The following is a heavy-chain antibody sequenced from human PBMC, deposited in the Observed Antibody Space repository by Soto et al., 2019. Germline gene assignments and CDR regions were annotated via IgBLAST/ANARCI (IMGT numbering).Heavy chain of an antibody. J-gene: IGHJ4*02. V-gene: IGHV3-9*01. D-gene: IGHD3-16*02. CDR3: AKDKITPGGVIVPWVDY. CDR1: GFTFDDYA. CDR2: ISWNSGSI. Sequence: GGSLRLSCAASGFTFDDYAMHWVLQAPGKGLEWVSGISWNSGSIGYADSVKGRFTISRDNAKNSLYLQMNSLRAEDTALYYCAKDKITPGGVIVPWVDYWGQGTLVTVSS.